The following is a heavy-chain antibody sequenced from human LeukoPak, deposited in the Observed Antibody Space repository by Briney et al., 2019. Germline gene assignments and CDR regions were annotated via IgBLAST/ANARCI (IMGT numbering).Heavy chain of an antibody. V-gene: IGHV3-30*19. CDR2: IWYDGSNK. J-gene: IGHJ4*02. Sequence: GGSLRLFCAASGFTFSSYGMHWVRQAPGKGLEWVAVIWYDGSNKYYADSVKGRFTISRDNSKNTLYLQMNSLRAEDTAVYYCARDPYCSSTSCYDHFDYWGQGTLVTVSS. D-gene: IGHD2-2*01. CDR3: ARDPYCSSTSCYDHFDY. CDR1: GFTFSSYG.